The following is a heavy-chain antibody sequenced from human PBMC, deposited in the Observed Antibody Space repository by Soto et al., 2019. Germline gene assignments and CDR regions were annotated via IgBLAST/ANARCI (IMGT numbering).Heavy chain of an antibody. D-gene: IGHD3-10*01. CDR2: ISAYNGNT. J-gene: IGHJ4*02. Sequence: ASVKVSCKASGYSFSSYGISWVRQAPGQGLEWMGWISAYNGNTNYAQKLQGRVTMTTDTSTSTAYMELRSLRSDDTAVYYCARDRLGSYYFDYWGQGTLVTVSS. V-gene: IGHV1-18*01. CDR1: GYSFSSYG. CDR3: ARDRLGSYYFDY.